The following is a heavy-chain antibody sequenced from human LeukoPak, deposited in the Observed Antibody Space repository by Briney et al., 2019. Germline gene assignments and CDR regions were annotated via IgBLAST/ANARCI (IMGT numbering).Heavy chain of an antibody. CDR2: IYHGGST. D-gene: IGHD1-26*01. CDR3: ARARSWGSYSPFFDY. Sequence: SETLSLTCTVSGYSISSGYYWGWIRQPPGKGLEWIGSIYHGGSTYYNPSLKSRVTISVDTSKNQFSLKLSSVTAADTAVYYCARARSWGSYSPFFDYWGQGTLVTVSS. CDR1: GYSISSGYY. V-gene: IGHV4-38-2*02. J-gene: IGHJ4*02.